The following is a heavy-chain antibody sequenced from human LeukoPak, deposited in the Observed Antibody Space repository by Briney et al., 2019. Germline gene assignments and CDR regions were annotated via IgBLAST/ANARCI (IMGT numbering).Heavy chain of an antibody. CDR2: IRYDGSNK. J-gene: IGHJ2*01. V-gene: IGHV3-30*02. CDR3: AKDPPVAGLLGGWFDL. D-gene: IGHD6-19*01. CDR1: GFTFSSYG. Sequence: GGSLRLSCAASGFTFSSYGMHWVRQAPGKGLEWVAFIRYDGSNKYYADSVKGRFTISRDNSKNTLYLQMNSLRAEDTAVYYCAKDPPVAGLLGGWFDLWGRGTLVTVSS.